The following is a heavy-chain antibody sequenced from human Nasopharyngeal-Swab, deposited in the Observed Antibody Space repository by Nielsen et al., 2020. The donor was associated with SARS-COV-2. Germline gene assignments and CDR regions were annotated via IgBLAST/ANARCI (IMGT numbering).Heavy chain of an antibody. CDR3: VRDWSSPSKTAFDY. Sequence: SETLSLTCDVFGGSLRSGDYYWSWIRQPAGEGLEWIGRIYTNGGNNYNHSLTSRVTISADMSKNQFSLKLTSVTAADTAVYYCVRDWSSPSKTAFDYWGQGILVTVSS. CDR2: IYTNGGN. CDR1: GGSLRSGDYY. D-gene: IGHD6-6*01. J-gene: IGHJ4*02. V-gene: IGHV4-61*02.